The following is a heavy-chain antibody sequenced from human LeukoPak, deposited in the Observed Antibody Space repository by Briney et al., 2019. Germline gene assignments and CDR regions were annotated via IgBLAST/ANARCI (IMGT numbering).Heavy chain of an antibody. Sequence: ASVKVSCKASGYTFTGYYMHWVRQAPGQGLEWMGWINPNSGGTNYAQKFQGRVTMTRDTSISTAYMELSRLRSDDTAVYYCARDRGVVSHCSSTSCYTSFAFDIWGQGTMVTVSS. CDR2: INPNSGGT. V-gene: IGHV1-2*02. D-gene: IGHD2-2*02. J-gene: IGHJ3*02. CDR3: ARDRGVVSHCSSTSCYTSFAFDI. CDR1: GYTFTGYY.